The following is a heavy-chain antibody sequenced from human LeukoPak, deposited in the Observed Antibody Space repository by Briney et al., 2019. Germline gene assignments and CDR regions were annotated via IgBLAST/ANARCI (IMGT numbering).Heavy chain of an antibody. CDR3: ARDRSSSWYTYPDY. CDR1: GFTFSSYS. D-gene: IGHD6-13*01. CDR2: ISSSSSYI. J-gene: IGHJ4*02. Sequence: EGSLRLSCVASGFTFSSYSMNWVRQAPGKGLEWVSSISSSSSYIYYADSVKGRFTISRDNAKNSLYLQMNSLRAEDTAVYYCARDRSSSWYTYPDYWGQGTLVTVSS. V-gene: IGHV3-21*01.